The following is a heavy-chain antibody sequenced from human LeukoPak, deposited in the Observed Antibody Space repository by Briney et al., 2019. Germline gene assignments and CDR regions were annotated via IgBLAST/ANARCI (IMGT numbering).Heavy chain of an antibody. V-gene: IGHV3-11*06. Sequence: GGSLTLSCAASGFTFSDYYMSWIRQAPGKGLEWVSYISSSSSYTNYADSVKGRFTISRDNAKNSLYLQMNSLRAEDTAVYYCAREFSRDIVVVPAAFPDYWGQGTLVTVSS. D-gene: IGHD2-2*01. CDR1: GFTFSDYY. CDR3: AREFSRDIVVVPAAFPDY. CDR2: ISSSSSYT. J-gene: IGHJ4*02.